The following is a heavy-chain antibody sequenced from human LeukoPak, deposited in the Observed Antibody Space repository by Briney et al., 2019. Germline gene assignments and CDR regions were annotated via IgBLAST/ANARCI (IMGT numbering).Heavy chain of an antibody. V-gene: IGHV4-39*07. CDR3: ARAYDYVWGSYPWGAFDI. CDR2: IYYSGST. CDR1: GGSISSSSYY. D-gene: IGHD3-16*02. J-gene: IGHJ3*02. Sequence: PSETLSLTCTVSGGSISSSSYYWGWIRQPPGKGLEWIGSIYYSGSTYYNPSLKSRVTISVDTSKNQFSLKLSSVTAADTAVYYCARAYDYVWGSYPWGAFDIWGQGTMVTVSS.